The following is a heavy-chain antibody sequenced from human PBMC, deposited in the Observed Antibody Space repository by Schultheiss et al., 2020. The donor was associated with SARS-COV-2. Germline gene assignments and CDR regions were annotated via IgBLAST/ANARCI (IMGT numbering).Heavy chain of an antibody. Sequence: SETLSLTCTVSGGSISSGGYYWSWIRQPPGKGLEWIGYIYYSGSTNYNPSLKSRVTISVDTSKNQFSLKLSSVTAADTAVYYCARGSSSGWSYYYGMDVWGQGTTVTVSS. CDR1: GGSISSGGYY. J-gene: IGHJ6*02. CDR3: ARGSSSGWSYYYGMDV. D-gene: IGHD6-19*01. CDR2: IYYSGST. V-gene: IGHV4-61*08.